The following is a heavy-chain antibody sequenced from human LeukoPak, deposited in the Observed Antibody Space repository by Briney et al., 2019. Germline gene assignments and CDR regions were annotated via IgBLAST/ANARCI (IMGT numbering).Heavy chain of an antibody. D-gene: IGHD5-18*01. CDR2: ISSSSSYI. CDR3: ARAPVYSYGYSY. J-gene: IGHJ4*02. CDR1: GFTFSSYS. Sequence: GGSLRLSCAASGFTFSSYSMNWVRQAPGKGLEWVSSISSSSSYIYYADSVKGRFTISRDNAKNSLYLQMDSLRAEDTAVYYCARAPVYSYGYSYWGQGTLVTVSS. V-gene: IGHV3-21*01.